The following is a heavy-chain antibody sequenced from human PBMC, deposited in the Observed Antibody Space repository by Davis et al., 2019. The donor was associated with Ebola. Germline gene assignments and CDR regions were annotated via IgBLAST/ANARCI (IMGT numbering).Heavy chain of an antibody. CDR3: ARESGGRLWFGEFDY. D-gene: IGHD5-18*01. CDR2: IIPIFGIA. V-gene: IGHV1-69*04. Sequence: SVKVSCKASGGTFSSYAISWVRQAPGQGLEWMGRIIPIFGIANYAQKFQGRVTITADKSTSTAYMELSSLRSEDTVVYYCARESGGRLWFGEFDYWGQGTLVTVSS. CDR1: GGTFSSYA. J-gene: IGHJ4*02.